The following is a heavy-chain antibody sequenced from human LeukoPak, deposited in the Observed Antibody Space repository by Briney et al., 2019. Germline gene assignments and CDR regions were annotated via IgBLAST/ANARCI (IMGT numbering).Heavy chain of an antibody. V-gene: IGHV4-34*01. CDR3: ARGGPVTTPFDY. J-gene: IGHJ4*02. CDR1: GGSFSGYY. CDR2: INHSGGT. Sequence: SETLSLTCAVYGGSFSGYYWSWIRQPPGKGLEWIGEINHSGGTNYNPSLKSRVTISVDTSKNQFSLKLSSVTAADTAVYYCARGGPVTTPFDYWGQGTLVTVSS. D-gene: IGHD4-17*01.